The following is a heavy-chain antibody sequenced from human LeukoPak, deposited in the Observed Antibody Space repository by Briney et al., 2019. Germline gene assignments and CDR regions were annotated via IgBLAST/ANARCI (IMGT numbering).Heavy chain of an antibody. CDR3: ARGLTVAGSPLDY. CDR1: GYTFTSYY. CDR2: INPSGGST. V-gene: IGHV1-46*01. D-gene: IGHD6-19*01. Sequence: ASVKVSCKASGYTFTSYYIHWVRQAPGQGLEWMGIINPSGGSTSYAQKFQGRVTMTTDTSTSTAYMELRSLRSDDTAVYYCARGLTVAGSPLDYWGQGTLVTVSS. J-gene: IGHJ4*02.